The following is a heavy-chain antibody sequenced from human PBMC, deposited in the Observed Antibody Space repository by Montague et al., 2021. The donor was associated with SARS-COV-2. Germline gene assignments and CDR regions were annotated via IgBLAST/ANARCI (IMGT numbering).Heavy chain of an antibody. CDR2: ISGSGLST. D-gene: IGHD3-3*01. Sequence: SLRLSCATFGFSFINHGMSWVRQAPGKGLEWVSSISGSGLSTYYADSVKGRFTISRDNSKNTLYLQMNSLRAEDTAVYYCAKVYTDFWSGSYYYMDVWGKGTTVTVSS. V-gene: IGHV3-23*01. J-gene: IGHJ6*03. CDR1: GFSFINHG. CDR3: AKVYTDFWSGSYYYMDV.